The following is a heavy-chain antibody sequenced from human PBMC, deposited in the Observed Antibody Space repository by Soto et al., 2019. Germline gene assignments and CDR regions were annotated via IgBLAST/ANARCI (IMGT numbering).Heavy chain of an antibody. V-gene: IGHV3-30*18. CDR2: ISYDGSNK. CDR3: AKDPAGPYSSKRPVYYYYGMDV. J-gene: IGHJ6*02. CDR1: GFTFSSYG. D-gene: IGHD6-13*01. Sequence: GGSLRLSCAASGFTFSSYGMHWVRQAPGKGLEWVAVISYDGSNKYYADSVKGRFTISRDNSKNTLYLQRNSLRAEDTAVYYCAKDPAGPYSSKRPVYYYYGMDVWGQGTTVTVSS.